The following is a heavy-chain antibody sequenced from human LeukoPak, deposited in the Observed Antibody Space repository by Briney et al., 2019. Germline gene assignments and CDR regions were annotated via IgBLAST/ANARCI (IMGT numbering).Heavy chain of an antibody. Sequence: GGSLRLSCVVSELSFSNYWMDWVRQAPGKGLEWVAFIKQDGSETSYADSVKGRFTISRDNARNSLFLQMNSLIGKDTAVSYCATRRDLSWFGALRHWSQGTLVTVSS. CDR3: ATRRDLSWFGALRH. J-gene: IGHJ4*02. V-gene: IGHV3-7*01. CDR1: ELSFSNYW. D-gene: IGHD3-16*01. CDR2: IKQDGSET.